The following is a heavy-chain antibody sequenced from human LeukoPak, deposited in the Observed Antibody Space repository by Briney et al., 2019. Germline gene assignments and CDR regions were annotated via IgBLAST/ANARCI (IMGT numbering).Heavy chain of an antibody. CDR1: GFTVSSNY. J-gene: IGHJ4*02. CDR3: ARLWFGENYFDY. D-gene: IGHD3-10*01. Sequence: PGGSLRLSCAASGFTVSSNYMSWVRQAPGKGLEWVSVIYSGGSTYYADSVKGRFTISRDNSKNTLYLQMNSLRAEDTAVYYCARLWFGENYFDYWGQGTLVTVSS. CDR2: IYSGGST. V-gene: IGHV3-66*04.